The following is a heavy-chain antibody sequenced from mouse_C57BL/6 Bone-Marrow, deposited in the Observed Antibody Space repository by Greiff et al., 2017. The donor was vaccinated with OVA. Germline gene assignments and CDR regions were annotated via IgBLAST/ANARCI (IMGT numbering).Heavy chain of an antibody. CDR3: ARGFCLFDY. J-gene: IGHJ2*01. V-gene: IGHV2-2*01. Sequence: VKLMESGPGLVQPSQSLSITCTVSGFSLTSYGVHWVRQSPGKGLEWLGVIWSGGSTDYNAAFISRLSISKDNSKSQVFFKMNSLQADDTAIDYCARGFCLFDYWGQGTTLTVSS. CDR2: IWSGGST. CDR1: GFSLTSYG.